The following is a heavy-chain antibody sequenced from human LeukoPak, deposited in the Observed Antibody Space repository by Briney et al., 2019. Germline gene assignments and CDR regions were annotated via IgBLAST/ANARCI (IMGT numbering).Heavy chain of an antibody. J-gene: IGHJ4*02. CDR3: ARISTSVAGADY. V-gene: IGHV3-7*01. CDR1: GFAFSSSW. CDR2: IKQDGSEK. D-gene: IGHD6-19*01. Sequence: PGGSLRLSCAASGFAFSSSWMSWVRQAPGKGLEWVANIKQDGSEKYYVDSVKGRFTISRDNTKNSLYPQMDSLRAEDRAVYYCARISTSVAGADYWGQGALVTVSS.